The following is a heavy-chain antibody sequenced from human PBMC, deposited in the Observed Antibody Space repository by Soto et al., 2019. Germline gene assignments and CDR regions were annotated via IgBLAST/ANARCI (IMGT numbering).Heavy chain of an antibody. Sequence: LRLSCAASGFTFSNAWMSWVRQAPGKGLEWVGRIKSKTGGGTTDYAAPVKGRFTISRDDSKNTLYLQMNSLKTEDTAVYYCTTGSSSGPTGYWGQGTLVTVSS. CDR1: GFTFSNAW. D-gene: IGHD3-22*01. CDR2: IKSKTGGGTT. J-gene: IGHJ4*02. V-gene: IGHV3-15*01. CDR3: TTGSSSGPTGY.